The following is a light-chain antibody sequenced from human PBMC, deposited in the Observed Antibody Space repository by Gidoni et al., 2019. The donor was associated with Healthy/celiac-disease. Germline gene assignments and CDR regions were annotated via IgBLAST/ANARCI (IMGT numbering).Light chain of an antibody. CDR2: DVN. J-gene: IGLJ2*01. Sequence: SALTQPASVSGSPGQSITISCSGISSDIGGYDYVSWYQQHPGKAPKLMIYDVNNRPSGVSDRFSGSKSRNTASLTISGLQAEDEADYYCSSYTSSSTLVVFGGGTKLTVL. CDR3: SSYTSSSTLVV. CDR1: SSDIGGYDY. V-gene: IGLV2-14*03.